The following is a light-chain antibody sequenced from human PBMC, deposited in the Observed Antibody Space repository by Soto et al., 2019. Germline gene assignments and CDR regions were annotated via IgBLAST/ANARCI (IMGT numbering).Light chain of an antibody. Sequence: QSVLTQPASVSGSPGQSITISCSGTRSDIGSYNYVAWYQQFPGKTPKILIYGVSNRPSGVSSRFSGSKSGNTASLTISGLQAEDEADYHCISYTGSSTSYVFGSGTKLTVL. CDR2: GVS. CDR3: ISYTGSSTSYV. J-gene: IGLJ1*01. CDR1: RSDIGSYNY. V-gene: IGLV2-14*01.